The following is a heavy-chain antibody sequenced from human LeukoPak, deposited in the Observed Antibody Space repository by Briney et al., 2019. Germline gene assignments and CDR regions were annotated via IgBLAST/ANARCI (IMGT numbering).Heavy chain of an antibody. CDR2: IYPGDSDT. Sequence: GESLKISCKGSGYSFTSYWIGRVRQMPGKGLEWMGIIYPGDSDTRYSPSFQGQVTISADKSISTAYLQWSSLKASDTAMYYCARAPESTWIQLWNGRFDYWGQGTLVTVSS. J-gene: IGHJ4*02. CDR3: ARAPESTWIQLWNGRFDY. D-gene: IGHD5-18*01. CDR1: GYSFTSYW. V-gene: IGHV5-51*01.